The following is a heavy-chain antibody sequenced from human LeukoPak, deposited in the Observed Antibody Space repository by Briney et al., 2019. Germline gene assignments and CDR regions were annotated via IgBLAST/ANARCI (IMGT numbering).Heavy chain of an antibody. V-gene: IGHV3-23*01. CDR1: GFTFSTYA. Sequence: GGSLRLSCAASGFTFSTYAMTWVRQAPGKGLEWVSTISSGADYTYYADSVKGRFTISRDNSKSTLYLQMNGLRAEDTAVYYCAREPNNVVTPAGFDYWGQGTLVTVSS. CDR3: AREPNNVVTPAGFDY. CDR2: ISSGADYT. D-gene: IGHD2-2*01. J-gene: IGHJ4*02.